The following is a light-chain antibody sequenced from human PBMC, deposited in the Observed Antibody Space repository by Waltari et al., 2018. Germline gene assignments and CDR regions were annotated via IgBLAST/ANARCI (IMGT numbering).Light chain of an antibody. CDR3: QKRRNWPLLT. J-gene: IGKJ4*01. Sequence: EVVLPQSPATLSLSPGDTATLSCRASQNITHNLSRYQQKPGQAPRLLMNDGSNRATGVPARFSGSGSGTDFTLTISSQEPEDCGVYYCQKRRNWPLLTVGGGTKVEIK. CDR1: QNITHN. CDR2: DGS. V-gene: IGKV3-11*01.